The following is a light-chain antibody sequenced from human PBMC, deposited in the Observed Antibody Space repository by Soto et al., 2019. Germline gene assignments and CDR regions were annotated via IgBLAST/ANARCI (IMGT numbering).Light chain of an antibody. Sequence: DIQMTQSPSSLSASVGDRINITCQASEGISVYLAWYQQRPGNAPKLLIYASSILQSGIPPRFSGTRSDTEFTLAISSLRPDDVATYYCQNYHRAPFTFGPGTKVDIK. CDR2: ASS. CDR3: QNYHRAPFT. CDR1: EGISVY. J-gene: IGKJ3*01. V-gene: IGKV1-27*01.